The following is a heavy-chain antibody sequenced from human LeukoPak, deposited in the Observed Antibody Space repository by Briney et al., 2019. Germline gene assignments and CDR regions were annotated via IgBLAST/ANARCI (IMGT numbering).Heavy chain of an antibody. CDR3: AKGPSSAWSSFDS. CDR2: ISGGDGYT. CDR1: NFPLSGYA. J-gene: IGHJ4*02. Sequence: GSLILYCASANFPLSGYAMSWVRPAPRKGLEGVSGISGGDGYTYYADSVKGLFTISRDISTNTLYLQMNSLRVEDTAVYFCAKGPSSAWSSFDSWGQGTLVTVSS. V-gene: IGHV3-23*01. D-gene: IGHD6-19*01.